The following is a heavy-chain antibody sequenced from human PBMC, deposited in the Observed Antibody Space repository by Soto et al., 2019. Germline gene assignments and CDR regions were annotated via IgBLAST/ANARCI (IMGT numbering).Heavy chain of an antibody. V-gene: IGHV3-66*01. CDR3: ATLTKYDILTGFYPC. CDR2: IYSDGST. D-gene: IGHD3-9*01. CDR1: GFTVNSNY. J-gene: IGHJ4*02. Sequence: EVQLVESGGGLVQAGGSLRLSCAASGFTVNSNYMSWVRQAPGKGLEWVSVIYSDGSTYYADSVKGRFIISRDNSNNTLYFQMNSLSAEDTAVYYCATLTKYDILTGFYPCWGQGTLVTVSS.